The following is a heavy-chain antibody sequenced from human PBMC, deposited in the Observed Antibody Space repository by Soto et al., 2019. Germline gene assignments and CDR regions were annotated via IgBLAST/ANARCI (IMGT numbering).Heavy chain of an antibody. D-gene: IGHD3-3*01. J-gene: IGHJ4*02. CDR1: GFSLTTSGVG. V-gene: IGHV2-5*02. Sequence: QITLNESGPTQVKPRQTLTLTCTFSGFSLTTSGVGVGWIRQSPGKAPEWLALIYWADNKRYSPSLKSRLTITTDTSKNPVVLTMADLDPVATATYYYAHRVLRTVFGLVTTTAIYFDFWGQGTPVAVSS. CDR2: IYWADNK. CDR3: AHRVLRTVFGLVTTTAIYFDF.